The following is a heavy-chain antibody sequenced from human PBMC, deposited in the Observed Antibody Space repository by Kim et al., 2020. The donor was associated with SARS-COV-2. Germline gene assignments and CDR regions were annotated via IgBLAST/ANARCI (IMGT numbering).Heavy chain of an antibody. V-gene: IGHV4-39*01. D-gene: IGHD2-2*01. J-gene: IGHJ4*02. CDR1: GGSISSSSYY. CDR3: ARRSKDIVVVPAAKGGFDY. Sequence: SETLSLTCTVSGGSISSSSYYWGWIRQPPGKGLEWIGSIYYSGSTYYNPSLKSRVTISVDTSKNQFSLKLSSVTAADTAVYYCARRSKDIVVVPAAKGGFDYWGQGTLVTVSS. CDR2: IYYSGST.